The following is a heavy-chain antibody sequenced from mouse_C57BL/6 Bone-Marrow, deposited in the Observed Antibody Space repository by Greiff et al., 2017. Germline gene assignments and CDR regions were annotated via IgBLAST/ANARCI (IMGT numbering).Heavy chain of an antibody. V-gene: IGHV5-17*01. CDR1: GFTFSDYG. CDR3: AKNDCDKMAWFAY. J-gene: IGHJ3*01. CDR2: ISSGSSTI. D-gene: IGHD2-4*01. Sequence: EVKLVESGGGLVKPGASLKLSCAASGFTFSDYGMHWVRQAPEKGLEWVAYISSGSSTIYYADTVKGRFTISRDNAKNTLFLQMTSLRSEDTAMYDCAKNDCDKMAWFAYWGQGTLVTVSA.